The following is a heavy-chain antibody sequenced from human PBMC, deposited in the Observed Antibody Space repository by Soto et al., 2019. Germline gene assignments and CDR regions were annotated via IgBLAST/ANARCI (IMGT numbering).Heavy chain of an antibody. J-gene: IGHJ4*02. Sequence: PSETLSLTCTVSGGSISSYYWSWIRQPAGKGLEWIGRIYTSGSTNYNPSLKSRVTMSVDTSKNQFSLKLSSVTAADTDVYYCAREGIRHDFWSGSPLDHYFDYWGQGTLVTVSS. CDR2: IYTSGST. CDR3: AREGIRHDFWSGSPLDHYFDY. CDR1: GGSISSYY. V-gene: IGHV4-4*07. D-gene: IGHD3-3*01.